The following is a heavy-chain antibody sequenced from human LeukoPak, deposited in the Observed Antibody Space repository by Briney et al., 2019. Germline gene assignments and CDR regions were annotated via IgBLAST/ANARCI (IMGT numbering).Heavy chain of an antibody. CDR1: GFTFSSYE. CDR3: AELGITMIGGV. J-gene: IGHJ6*04. V-gene: IGHV3-48*03. D-gene: IGHD3-10*02. Sequence: QTWGSLRLSCVASGFTFSSYEMNWVRQAPGKGLEWVSYISSSGSTIYYADSVKGRFTISRDNAKNSLYLQMNSLRAEDTAVYYCAELGITMIGGVWGKGTTVTISS. CDR2: ISSSGSTI.